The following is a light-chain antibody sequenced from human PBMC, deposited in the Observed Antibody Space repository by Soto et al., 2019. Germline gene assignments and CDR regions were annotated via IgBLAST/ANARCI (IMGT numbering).Light chain of an antibody. CDR3: QQYNNWPPPFT. CDR2: GVS. V-gene: IGKV3-15*01. J-gene: IGKJ3*01. CDR1: QSVSSN. Sequence: EIVMTQSPATLSVSPGERATLSCRASQSVSSNLAWYQQKPGQAPRLLIYGVSTRATGIPARFSGSGSGTEFTLTISSLQSEDFAVYYCQQYNNWPPPFTFGPGTKVDIK.